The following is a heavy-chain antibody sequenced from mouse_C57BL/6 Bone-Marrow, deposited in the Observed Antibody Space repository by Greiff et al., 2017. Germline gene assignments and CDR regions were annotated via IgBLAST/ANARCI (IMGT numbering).Heavy chain of an antibody. J-gene: IGHJ3*01. Sequence: VQLQQPGAELVRPGSSVKLSCKASGYTFTSYWMHWVKQRPIQGLEWIGNIDPSDSETHYNQKFKDKATLTVDKSSSTAYMQLSSLTSEDSAVYYCARDDGYPLFAYWGQGTLVTVSA. CDR2: IDPSDSET. D-gene: IGHD2-3*01. CDR3: ARDDGYPLFAY. CDR1: GYTFTSYW. V-gene: IGHV1-52*01.